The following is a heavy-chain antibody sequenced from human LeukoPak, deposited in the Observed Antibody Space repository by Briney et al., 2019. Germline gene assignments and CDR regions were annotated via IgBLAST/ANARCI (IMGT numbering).Heavy chain of an antibody. D-gene: IGHD4-17*01. CDR3: TRGSYGDYEY. V-gene: IGHV3-23*01. Sequence: GGSLRLSCAASGFTFSSYAMSWVRQAPGKGLEWVSAISGSGGSTYYADSVKGRFTISRDNAQNSLYLQMNSLRAEDTAVYYCTRGSYGDYEYWGQGTLVTVSS. J-gene: IGHJ4*02. CDR1: GFTFSSYA. CDR2: ISGSGGST.